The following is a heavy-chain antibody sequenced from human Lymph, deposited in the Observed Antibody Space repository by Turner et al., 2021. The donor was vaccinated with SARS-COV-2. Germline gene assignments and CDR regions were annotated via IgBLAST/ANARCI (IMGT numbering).Heavy chain of an antibody. CDR2: IWYDGRNI. D-gene: IGHD3-10*01. CDR3: ASDRTPFGVFDY. J-gene: IGHJ4*02. CDR1: GFTFSSYG. V-gene: IGHV3-33*01. Sequence: VQLVESGGGVVPPGRSLTLSCAASGFTFSSYGMHWVRQAPGKGLKLVAVIWYDGRNINYADSVKGRFTISRDNSKNTLYLEMNSLRTEDTAVYYCASDRTPFGVFDYWGQGTLVTVSS.